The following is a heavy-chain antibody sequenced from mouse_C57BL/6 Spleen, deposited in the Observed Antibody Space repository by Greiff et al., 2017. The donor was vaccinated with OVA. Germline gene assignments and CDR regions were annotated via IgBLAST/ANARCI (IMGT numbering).Heavy chain of an antibody. V-gene: IGHV1-64*01. CDR3: ARFPNWAFAY. Sequence: QVQLKESGAELVKPGASVKLSCKASGYTFTSYWMHWVKQRPGQGLEWIGMIHPNSGSTNYNEKFKSKATLTVDKSSSTAYMQLSSLTSEDSAVYYCARFPNWAFAYWGQGTLVTVSA. D-gene: IGHD4-1*02. CDR2: IHPNSGST. J-gene: IGHJ3*01. CDR1: GYTFTSYW.